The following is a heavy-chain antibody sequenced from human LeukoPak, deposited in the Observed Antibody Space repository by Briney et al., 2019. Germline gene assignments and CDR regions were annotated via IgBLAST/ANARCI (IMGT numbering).Heavy chain of an antibody. CDR1: GFTFSSYA. CDR3: ARDLSGITMVRGVMEY. J-gene: IGHJ4*02. CDR2: ISYDGSNK. Sequence: GGSLRLSCAASGFTFSSYAMHWVRQAPGKGLEWVAVISYDGSNKYYADSVKGRFTISRDNSKNTLYLQMNSLRAEDTAVYYCARDLSGITMVRGVMEYWGQGTLVTVSS. V-gene: IGHV3-30-3*01. D-gene: IGHD3-10*01.